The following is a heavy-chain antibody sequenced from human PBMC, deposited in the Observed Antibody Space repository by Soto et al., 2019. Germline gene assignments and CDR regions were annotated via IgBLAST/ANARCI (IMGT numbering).Heavy chain of an antibody. Sequence: HLQQRGAGLLRPSETLSLTCDVYGGSFSGYYWSWVRQAPGKGLEWIVAIKHSGSPNYNPSLQSRVSVSVDTSKTHFSLKLSSVTAADPAVYYCATFPPEGRTATSRGDDAFDIWGQGTLVTVS. V-gene: IGHV4-34*02. CDR3: ATFPPEGRTATSRGDDAFDI. J-gene: IGHJ3*02. D-gene: IGHD3-10*01. CDR1: GGSFSGYY. CDR2: IKHSGSP.